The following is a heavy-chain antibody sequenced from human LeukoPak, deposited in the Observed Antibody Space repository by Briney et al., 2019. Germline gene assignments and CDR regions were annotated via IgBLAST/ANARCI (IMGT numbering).Heavy chain of an antibody. V-gene: IGHV7-4-1*02. Sequence: ASVKVSCKASGYTFTSYAMNWVRQAPGQGLEWMGWINTNTGNPTYAQGFTGRFVFSLDTSVSTAYLQISSLKAEDTAVYYCARVHSYYDSSGYSSPVFDYWGQGTLVTVSS. CDR2: INTNTGNP. CDR1: GYTFTSYA. D-gene: IGHD3-22*01. J-gene: IGHJ4*02. CDR3: ARVHSYYDSSGYSSPVFDY.